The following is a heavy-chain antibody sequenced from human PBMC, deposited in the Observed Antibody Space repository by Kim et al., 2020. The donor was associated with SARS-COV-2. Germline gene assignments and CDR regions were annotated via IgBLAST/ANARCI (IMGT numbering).Heavy chain of an antibody. CDR1: GFSLSAYA. J-gene: IGHJ6*02. CDR2: ISGSGGST. CDR3: AKDYIAWDV. Sequence: GGSLRLSCAASGFSLSAYAMTWVRQAPGKGLEWVSGISGSGGSTYYADSVKGRFTISRDNSKNTLSLQMNSLRLEDTAVYYCAKDYIAWDVCGQGTTVIV. V-gene: IGHV3-23*01. D-gene: IGHD3-10*01.